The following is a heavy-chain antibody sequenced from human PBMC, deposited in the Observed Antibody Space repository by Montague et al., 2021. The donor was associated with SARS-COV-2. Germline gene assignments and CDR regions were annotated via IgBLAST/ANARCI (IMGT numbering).Heavy chain of an antibody. CDR2: IYYSGST. CDR3: AREGFSSGYYET. V-gene: IGHV4-39*02. D-gene: IGHD3-22*01. J-gene: IGHJ5*02. Sequence: SETLSLTCSVSGGSISSSNYYWGWIRQPPGKGLEWIGSIYYSGSTYYNPSLKSRVAISVDTSKNQFSLILRSMTAADTAVFYCAREGFSSGYYETWGQGTLVTLSS. CDR1: GGSISSSNYY.